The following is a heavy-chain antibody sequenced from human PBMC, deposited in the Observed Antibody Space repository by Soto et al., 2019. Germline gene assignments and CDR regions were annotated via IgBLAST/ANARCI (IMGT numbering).Heavy chain of an antibody. CDR3: AHRTMPWGSTHNWFDP. CDR1: GFSLSTSGVG. CDR2: IYWDDDK. D-gene: IGHD2-2*01. J-gene: IGHJ5*02. V-gene: IGHV2-5*02. Sequence: SGPTLVNPTETLTLTCTFSGFSLSTSGVGVGWIRQPPGKALEWLAVIYWDDDKRYSPSLKNRLTITKDTSKNQVVLTMTNMDPVDTATYYCAHRTMPWGSTHNWFDPWGQGTLVTVSS.